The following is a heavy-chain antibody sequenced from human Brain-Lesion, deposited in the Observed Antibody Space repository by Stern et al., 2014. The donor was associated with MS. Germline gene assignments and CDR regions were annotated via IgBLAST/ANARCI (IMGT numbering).Heavy chain of an antibody. CDR2: IYSSGST. D-gene: IGHD4-17*01. CDR1: GGSINTNNYY. CDR3: ARTGDDFGDYSLSY. J-gene: IGHJ4*02. Sequence: QVQLVQSGPGLVKPSETLSLTCTVSGGSINTNNYYWGWIRQPPGKGLEWIGNIYSSGSTFYSPSLKSRVTMSVDTSKNPFSLKRSSVTAADTAVYYCARTGDDFGDYSLSYWGQGTLVTVSS. V-gene: IGHV4-39*01.